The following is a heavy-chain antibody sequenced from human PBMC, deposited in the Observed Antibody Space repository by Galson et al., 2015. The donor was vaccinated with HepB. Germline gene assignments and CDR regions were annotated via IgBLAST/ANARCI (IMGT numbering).Heavy chain of an antibody. CDR3: ARDGVGPYGDYGWVY. J-gene: IGHJ4*02. CDR1: GFTFSSYW. D-gene: IGHD4-17*01. CDR2: IKQDGSEK. Sequence: SLRLSCAASGFTFSSYWMSWVRQAPGKGLEWVANIKQDGSEKYYVDSVKGRFTISRDNAKNSLYLQMNGLRAEDTAVYYCARDGVGPYGDYGWVYWGQGTLVTVSS. V-gene: IGHV3-7*01.